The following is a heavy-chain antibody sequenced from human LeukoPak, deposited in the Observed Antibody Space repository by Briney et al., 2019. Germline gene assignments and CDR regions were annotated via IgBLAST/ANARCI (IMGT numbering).Heavy chain of an antibody. J-gene: IGHJ4*02. CDR3: ARRGHGYGSPFDY. Sequence: PGGSLRLSCAASGFTFSSYAMSWVRQAPGKGLEWVSAISGSGGSTYYADSVKGRFTISRDNSKNTLYLQMNSLRAEDTAVYYCARRGHGYGSPFDYRGQGTLVTVSS. CDR1: GFTFSSYA. V-gene: IGHV3-23*01. CDR2: ISGSGGST. D-gene: IGHD5-18*01.